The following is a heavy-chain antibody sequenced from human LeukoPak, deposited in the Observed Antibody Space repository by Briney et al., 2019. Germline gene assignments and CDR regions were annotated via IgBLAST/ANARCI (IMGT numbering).Heavy chain of an antibody. CDR2: ISYDGSDN. D-gene: IGHD5-12*01. CDR3: AKGYNGYDYAFDI. J-gene: IGHJ3*02. V-gene: IGHV3-30*18. CDR1: GFTFSSYG. Sequence: GGSLRLSCAASGFTFSSYGIHWVRQGPGKGLEWVAAISYDGSDNYYADSVKGRFTISRDNSKNTVYLQMNSLRAEDTAVYYCAKGYNGYDYAFDIWGQGTMVTVSS.